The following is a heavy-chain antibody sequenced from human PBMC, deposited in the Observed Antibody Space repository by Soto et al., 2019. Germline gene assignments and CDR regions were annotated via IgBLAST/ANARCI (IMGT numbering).Heavy chain of an antibody. V-gene: IGHV3-30-3*01. CDR3: ARWNVQHDSYGYF. J-gene: IGHJ4*02. CDR2: ISSDGSNQ. Sequence: RLLCSHSQCIFWSYPTRRVGLAPGRGLEWVALISSDGSNQYYADAVKGRFTICRDNSKNTLYLQMNSLRGEDPAVYYCARWNVQHDSYGYFCGEGIQVTVAS. CDR1: QCIFWSYP. D-gene: IGHD5-18*01.